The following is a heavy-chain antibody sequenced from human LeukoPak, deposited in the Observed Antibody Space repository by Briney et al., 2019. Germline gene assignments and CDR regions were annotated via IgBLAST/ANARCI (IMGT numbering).Heavy chain of an antibody. D-gene: IGHD3-10*01. CDR3: AKVHGSGSMSNYYFYYGMDV. Sequence: QTGGALRLSCAASGFTFSIYAMNWVRQAPGKGLEWVSAISGSGGSTYYADSVKGRFTTSRDNSKNTLYLQMNSLRAEDTAVYYCAKVHGSGSMSNYYFYYGMDVWGQGTTVTVSS. CDR1: GFTFSIYA. V-gene: IGHV3-23*01. CDR2: ISGSGGST. J-gene: IGHJ6*02.